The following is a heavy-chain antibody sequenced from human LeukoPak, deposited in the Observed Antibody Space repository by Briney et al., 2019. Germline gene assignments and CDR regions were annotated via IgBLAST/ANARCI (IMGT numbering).Heavy chain of an antibody. J-gene: IGHJ6*03. CDR2: IYYSGST. CDR1: GGSISSGGYY. D-gene: IGHD3-16*01. V-gene: IGHV4-31*03. CDR3: ARDGGGLGPPPIRGVRYYYYYMDV. Sequence: PSQTLSLTCTVSGGSISSGGYYWSWIRQHPGKGLEWIGYIYYSGSTYYNPSLKSRVTISVDTSKNQFSLKLSSVTAADSAVYYCARDGGGLGPPPIRGVRYYYYYMDVWGKGTTVTVSS.